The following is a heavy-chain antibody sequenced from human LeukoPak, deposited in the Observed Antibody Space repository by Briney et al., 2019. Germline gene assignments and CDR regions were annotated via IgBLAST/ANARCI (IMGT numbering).Heavy chain of an antibody. CDR2: INPSDYIT. Sequence: ASVKVSCKASGYTFTSYYMHWVRQAPGQGLEWMGIINPSDYITTYAQKFQGRVTMTKDTSTSTVYMDLSSLRSEDTAVYYCAREYRGSGRPDAFDIWGQGTMVTVSS. J-gene: IGHJ3*02. V-gene: IGHV1-46*01. CDR3: AREYRGSGRPDAFDI. D-gene: IGHD6-25*01. CDR1: GYTFTSYY.